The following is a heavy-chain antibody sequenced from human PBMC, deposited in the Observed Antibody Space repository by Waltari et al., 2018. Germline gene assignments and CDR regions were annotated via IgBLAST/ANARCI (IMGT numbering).Heavy chain of an antibody. CDR3: ARGPTMVRN. D-gene: IGHD3-10*01. J-gene: IGHJ4*02. V-gene: IGHV4-39*01. CDR2: IYYSGST. Sequence: QLQLQESGPGLVKPSETLSLTCTVSGGSISSSSYYWGWFRQPPGKGLEWIGSIYYSGSTYYNPSLKSRVTISVDTSKNQFSLKLSSVTAADTAVYYCARGPTMVRNWGQGTLVTVSS. CDR1: GGSISSSSYY.